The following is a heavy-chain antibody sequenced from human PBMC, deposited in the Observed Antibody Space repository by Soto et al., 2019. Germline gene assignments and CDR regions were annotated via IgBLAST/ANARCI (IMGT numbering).Heavy chain of an antibody. V-gene: IGHV1-18*04. Sequence: ASVKVSCKASGYTFTSYYMHCVRQAPGQGLEWMGWISAYNGNTNYAQKLQGRVTMTTDTSTSTAYMELRSLRSDDTAVYYCARLYTNYYYYYMDVWGKGTTVTVSS. CDR2: ISAYNGNT. CDR1: GYTFTSYY. J-gene: IGHJ6*03. CDR3: ARLYTNYYYYYMDV. D-gene: IGHD2-2*02.